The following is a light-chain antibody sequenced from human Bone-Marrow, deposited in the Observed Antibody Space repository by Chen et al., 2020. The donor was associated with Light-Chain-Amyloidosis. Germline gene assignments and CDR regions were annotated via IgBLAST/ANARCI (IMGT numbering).Light chain of an antibody. CDR2: ANN. J-gene: IGLJ3*02. CDR1: NSHIGGNT. V-gene: IGLV1-44*01. CDR3: AAWDDSLNGRV. Sequence: QSVLTQPPSASGTPGQRVTISCSGSNSHIGGNTVNWYQQLPGTAPKLLIFANNQRPSGFPDRFSGSKSGTSASLAISGLQSEDEAVYSCAAWDDSLNGRVFGGGTKLTVL.